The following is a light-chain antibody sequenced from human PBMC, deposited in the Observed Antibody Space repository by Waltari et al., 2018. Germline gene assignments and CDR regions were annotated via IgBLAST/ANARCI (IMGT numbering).Light chain of an antibody. CDR3: CSYGTGSTLF. Sequence: QPALTKPPSVSKSSGQPVTISCTGSNRDIASYHGFAWYQHTSVTAPRLLLYDVNKRPSGVSDRFSGSKSDNTASLTISGLQSEDEADYYCCSYGTGSTLFFGGGTRLTVL. V-gene: IGLV2-18*02. CDR1: NRDIASYHG. CDR2: DVN. J-gene: IGLJ7*01.